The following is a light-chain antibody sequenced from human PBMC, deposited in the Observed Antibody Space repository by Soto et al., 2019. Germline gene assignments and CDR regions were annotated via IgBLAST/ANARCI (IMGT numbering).Light chain of an antibody. V-gene: IGKV3-20*01. CDR1: QSVSSSY. J-gene: IGKJ4*01. CDR2: GAS. Sequence: EIVLTQSPGTLSLSPGERATLSCRASQSVSSSYLAWYQQKPGQAPRLLIYGASSRATGIPDRFSGSGSGTDFTLTISRLEPEDFVVYYCQQYGSSRGLTFGGGTKVEIK. CDR3: QQYGSSRGLT.